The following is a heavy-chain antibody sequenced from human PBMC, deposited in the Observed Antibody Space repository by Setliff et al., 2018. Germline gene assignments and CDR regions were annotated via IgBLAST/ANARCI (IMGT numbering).Heavy chain of an antibody. J-gene: IGHJ4*02. CDR2: INVGGTNT. CDR3: AKQKNTGYGQPVDS. D-gene: IGHD5-12*01. Sequence: GGSLRLSCAASGFTFSSFAMSWVRQAPGKRLEWVSIINVGGTNTYYRDSVKGRFTISRDNSKSTLYLQMNSLRAEDTAIYYCAKQKNTGYGQPVDSWGQGVQVTVSS. CDR1: GFTFSSFA. V-gene: IGHV3-23*01.